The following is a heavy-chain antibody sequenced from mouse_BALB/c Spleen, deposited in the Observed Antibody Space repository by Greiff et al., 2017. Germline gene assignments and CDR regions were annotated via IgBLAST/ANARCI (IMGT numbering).Heavy chain of an antibody. V-gene: IGHV5-9-3*01. CDR3: ARLGNYVGYYAMDY. CDR1: GFTFSSYA. D-gene: IGHD2-1*01. Sequence: EVKVVESGGGLVKPGGSLKLSCAASGFTFSSYAMSWVRQTPEKRLEWVATISSGGSYTYYPDSVKGRFTISRDNAKNTLYLQMSSLRSEDTAMYYCARLGNYVGYYAMDYWGQGTSVTVSS. CDR2: ISSGGSYT. J-gene: IGHJ4*01.